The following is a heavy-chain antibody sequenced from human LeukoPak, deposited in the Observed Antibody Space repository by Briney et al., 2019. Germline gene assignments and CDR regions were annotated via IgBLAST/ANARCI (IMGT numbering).Heavy chain of an antibody. V-gene: IGHV1-69*13. CDR3: AGGRRYYYYDSSGSFYAY. CDR2: IIPIFGTA. J-gene: IGHJ4*02. D-gene: IGHD3-22*01. CDR1: GGTFSSYA. Sequence: SVKVSCKASGGTFSSYAISWVRQAPGQGLEWMGGIIPIFGTANYAQKFQGRVTITADESTSTAYMELSSLRSEDTAVYYCAGGRRYYYYDSSGSFYAYWGQGTLVTVSS.